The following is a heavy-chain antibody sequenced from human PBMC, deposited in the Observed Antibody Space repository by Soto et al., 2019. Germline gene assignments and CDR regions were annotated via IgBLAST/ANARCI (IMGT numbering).Heavy chain of an antibody. CDR3: ARFGRRCSSTSCYRWFDP. V-gene: IGHV4-34*01. J-gene: IGHJ5*02. D-gene: IGHD2-2*01. CDR2: INHSGST. Sequence: SETLSLTCAVYGGSFSGYYWSWIRQPPGKGLEWIGEINHSGSTNYNPSLKSRVTISVDTSKNQFSLKLSSATAADTAVYYCARFGRRCSSTSCYRWFDPWGQGTLVTVSS. CDR1: GGSFSGYY.